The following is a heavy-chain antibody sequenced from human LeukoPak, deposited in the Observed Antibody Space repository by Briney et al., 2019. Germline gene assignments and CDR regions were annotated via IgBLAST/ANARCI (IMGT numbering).Heavy chain of an antibody. D-gene: IGHD1-26*01. CDR1: GGSISSGDYY. CDR3: ARGQYSGSYYADY. J-gene: IGHJ4*02. CDR2: IYYSGST. Sequence: PSQTLSLTCTVSGGSISSGDYYWSWIRQPPGKGLEWIGYIYYSGSTYYNPSLESRVTISVDTSKNQFSLKLSSVTTADTAVYYCARGQYSGSYYADYWGQGTLVTVSS. V-gene: IGHV4-30-4*08.